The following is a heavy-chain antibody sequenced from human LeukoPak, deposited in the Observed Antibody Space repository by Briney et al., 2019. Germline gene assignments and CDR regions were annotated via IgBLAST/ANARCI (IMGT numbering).Heavy chain of an antibody. CDR1: GYTFTSYG. CDR3: AREATVSQHDAFDI. V-gene: IGHV1-18*01. J-gene: IGHJ3*02. D-gene: IGHD4-17*01. Sequence: ASVKVSCKASGYTFTSYGISWVRQAPGQGLEWMGWISAYNGNTNYAQKLQGRVTMTRDMSTSTVYMELSSLRSEDTAVYYCAREATVSQHDAFDIWGQGTMVTVSS. CDR2: ISAYNGNT.